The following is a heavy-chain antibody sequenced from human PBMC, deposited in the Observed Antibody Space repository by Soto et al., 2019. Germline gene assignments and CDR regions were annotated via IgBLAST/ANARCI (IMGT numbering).Heavy chain of an antibody. CDR1: GGSFSGYY. Sequence: SETLSLTCAVYGGSFSGYYWSWIRQPPGKGLEWIGEINHSVSTNYNPSLKSRVTISVDTSKNQFSLKLSSVTAADTAVYYCARGGYDRYNWFDPWGQGSLVTVSS. D-gene: IGHD3-3*01. CDR3: ARGGYDRYNWFDP. J-gene: IGHJ5*02. V-gene: IGHV4-34*01. CDR2: INHSVST.